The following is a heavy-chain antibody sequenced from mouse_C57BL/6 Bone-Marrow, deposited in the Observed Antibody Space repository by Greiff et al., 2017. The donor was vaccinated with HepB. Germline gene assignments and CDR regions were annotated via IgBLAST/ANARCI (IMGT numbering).Heavy chain of an antibody. CDR2: ISSGGDYI. CDR1: GFTFSSYA. D-gene: IGHD1-1*01. CDR3: TREGGYGSSSAWFAY. J-gene: IGHJ3*01. V-gene: IGHV5-9-1*02. Sequence: EVKVVESGEGLVKPGGSLKLSCAASGFTFSSYAMSWVRQTPEKRLEWVAYISSGGDYIYYADTVKGRFTISRDNARNTLYLQMSSLKSEDTAMYYCTREGGYGSSSAWFAYWGQGTLVTVSA.